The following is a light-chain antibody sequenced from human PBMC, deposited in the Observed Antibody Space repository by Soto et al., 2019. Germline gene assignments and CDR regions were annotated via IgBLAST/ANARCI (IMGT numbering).Light chain of an antibody. CDR3: QQSSNTPYT. CDR1: QTINTY. V-gene: IGKV1-39*01. CDR2: TAS. J-gene: IGKJ2*01. Sequence: DIQMTQSPSSLSASVGDKVTITCRASQTINTYLNWYQQKPGKAPKLLISTASNLQSGIPSRFSGRGSGTDFTLTISSLQPEDFATYHCQQSSNTPYTFGQGTKLEIK.